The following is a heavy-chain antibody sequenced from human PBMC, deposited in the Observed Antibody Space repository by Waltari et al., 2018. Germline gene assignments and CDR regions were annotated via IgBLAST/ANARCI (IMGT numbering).Heavy chain of an antibody. V-gene: IGHV1-2*02. D-gene: IGHD3-10*01. Sequence: QLAQSAADVKDAGASVKVSCAPPIPPPFSLHWVRQAPGQGLEWMGWILPYTGDTNYAQKFQGRVTLTWATSINTAYMEVPRLRSDDSGIYYCARDSGTVQGFFDPWGQGTLVTVSS. CDR1: IPPPFS. J-gene: IGHJ5*02. CDR3: ARDSGTVQGFFDP. CDR2: ILPYTGDT.